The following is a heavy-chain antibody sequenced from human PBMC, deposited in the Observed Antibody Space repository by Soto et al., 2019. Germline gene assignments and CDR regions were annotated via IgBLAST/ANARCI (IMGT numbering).Heavy chain of an antibody. CDR3: AGEKNLLLNWYFDL. CDR1: GGSISSGGYY. CDR2: IYYSGST. V-gene: IGHV4-31*03. Sequence: QVQLQESGPGLVKPSQTLSLTCTVSGGSISSGGYYWSWIRQHPGKGLEWIGYIYYSGSTCYNPSLKTRVTISVDTSKNQFSLKLSSVTAADTAVYYCAGEKNLLLNWYFDLWGRGTLVTVSS. D-gene: IGHD3-10*01. J-gene: IGHJ2*01.